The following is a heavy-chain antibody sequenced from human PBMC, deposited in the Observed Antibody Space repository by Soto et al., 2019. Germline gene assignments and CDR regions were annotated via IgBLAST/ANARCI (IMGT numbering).Heavy chain of an antibody. V-gene: IGHV4-59*01. CDR1: GGSISSYY. D-gene: IGHD2-15*01. Sequence: PSETLSLTCTVSGGSISSYYWSWIRQPPGKGLEWIGYIYYSGSTNYNPSLKSRVTISVDTSKNQFSLKLSSVTAADTAVYYCARANIVVVAATYNWFDPWGQGTLVTVSS. CDR2: IYYSGST. CDR3: ARANIVVVAATYNWFDP. J-gene: IGHJ5*02.